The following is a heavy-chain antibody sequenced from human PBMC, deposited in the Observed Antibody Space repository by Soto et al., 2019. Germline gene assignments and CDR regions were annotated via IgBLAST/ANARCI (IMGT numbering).Heavy chain of an antibody. Sequence: SETLSLTCTVSGGTISSYYWSWIRQPPGKGLEWIGYIYYSGSTNYNPSLKSRVTISVDTSKNQFSLKLSSVTAADTAVYYCARDYYGSGSPPLGYWGQGTLVTVSS. V-gene: IGHV4-59*01. CDR1: GGTISSYY. CDR3: ARDYYGSGSPPLGY. CDR2: IYYSGST. D-gene: IGHD3-10*01. J-gene: IGHJ4*02.